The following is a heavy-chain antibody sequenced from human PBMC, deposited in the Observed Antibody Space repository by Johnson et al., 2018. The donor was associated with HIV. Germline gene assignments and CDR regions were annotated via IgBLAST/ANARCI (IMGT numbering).Heavy chain of an antibody. CDR1: GFTFSSYA. CDR3: ARDFMYAFDI. Sequence: QVQLVESGGGLVQPGRSLRLSCAASGFTFSSYAMHWVRQAPGKGLEWVALISYDGTKKNYADSVKGRFTISRDNSKNTLYLQMNSLRAEDTAVYYCARDFMYAFDIWGQGTMVTVSS. J-gene: IGHJ3*02. CDR2: ISYDGTKK. V-gene: IGHV3-30-3*01. D-gene: IGHD3-10*02.